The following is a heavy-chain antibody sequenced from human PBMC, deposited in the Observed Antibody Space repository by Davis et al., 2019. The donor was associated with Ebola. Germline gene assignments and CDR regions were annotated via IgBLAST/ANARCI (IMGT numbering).Heavy chain of an antibody. D-gene: IGHD6-13*01. J-gene: IGHJ4*02. CDR2: ISYDGSNK. V-gene: IGHV3-30-3*01. Sequence: GESLKISCAVSGFVFSNSPMSWVRQTPGKGLEWVAVISYDGSNKYYADSVKGRFTISRDNSKKTLYLQMNSLRDEDTAVYYCARDGGIAAAGTIAPGYWGQGTLVTVSS. CDR3: ARDGGIAAAGTIAPGY. CDR1: GFVFSNSP.